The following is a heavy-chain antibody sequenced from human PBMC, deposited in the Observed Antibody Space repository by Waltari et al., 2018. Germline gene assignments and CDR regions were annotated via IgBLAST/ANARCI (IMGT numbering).Heavy chain of an antibody. CDR3: TTVDDLGVGADAFDI. CDR1: GFTFSNAW. Sequence: EVQLVESGGGLVKPGGSLRLSCAASGFTFSNAWMSWVRQAPGKGLEWVGRIKSKTDGGTTDYAAPVKGRFTISRDDSKNTLYLQMNSLKTEDTAVYYCTTVDDLGVGADAFDIWGQGTMVTVSS. V-gene: IGHV3-15*01. D-gene: IGHD1-26*01. J-gene: IGHJ3*02. CDR2: IKSKTDGGTT.